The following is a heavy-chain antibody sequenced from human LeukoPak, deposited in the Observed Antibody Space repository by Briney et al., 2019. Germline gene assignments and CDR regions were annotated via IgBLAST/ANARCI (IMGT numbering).Heavy chain of an antibody. CDR1: GGSINSDY. V-gene: IGHV4-59*01. D-gene: IGHD5-24*01. Sequence: SETLSLTCSVSGGSINSDYWNWIRQPPGKGLEWIGYIYHSGSTNYNPSLKSRVTISIDKSRKQFSLKLISVTAADTAIYYCARVGGMTTINNAAFDIWGQGTMVTVSS. J-gene: IGHJ3*02. CDR3: ARVGGMTTINNAAFDI. CDR2: IYHSGST.